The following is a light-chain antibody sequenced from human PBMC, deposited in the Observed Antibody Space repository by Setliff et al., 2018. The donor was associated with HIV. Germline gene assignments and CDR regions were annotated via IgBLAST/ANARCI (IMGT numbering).Light chain of an antibody. Sequence: QSVLTQPPSASGTPGQRVTISCSGSSSNIGSNTVNWYQQLPGTAPKLLIYSTNQRPSVVPDRFSGSKSGTSASLAISGLQSEDEADYYCAAWDDSLNGSWVFGGGTKVTVL. CDR1: SSNIGSNT. CDR3: AAWDDSLNGSWV. V-gene: IGLV1-44*01. J-gene: IGLJ3*02. CDR2: STN.